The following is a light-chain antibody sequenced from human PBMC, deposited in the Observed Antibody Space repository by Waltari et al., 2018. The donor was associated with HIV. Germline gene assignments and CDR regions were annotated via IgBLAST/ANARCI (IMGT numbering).Light chain of an antibody. CDR3: QQLDTYPQIT. V-gene: IGKV1-9*01. J-gene: IGKJ4*01. CDR1: QGISSH. CDR2: AAS. Sequence: DIQLTQSPSLLSVSVGDSVTITCRTSQGISSHLAWYQQKPGKAPKLLIYAASTLQSGVPSRFSGSGSGTEFILTIGSLQPEDFATYYCQQLDTYPQITFGGGTKVEVK.